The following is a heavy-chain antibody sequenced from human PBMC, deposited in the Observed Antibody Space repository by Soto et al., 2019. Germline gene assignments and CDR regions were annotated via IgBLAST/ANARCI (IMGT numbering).Heavy chain of an antibody. Sequence: SVKVSCKASGGTFSSYAISWVRQAPGQGLEWMGGIIPIFGTANYAQKFQGRVTITADKSTSTAYMELSSLRSEDTAAYYCARGGSYSLLGAFDIWGQGTMVTVSS. J-gene: IGHJ3*02. CDR3: ARGGSYSLLGAFDI. V-gene: IGHV1-69*06. D-gene: IGHD1-26*01. CDR2: IIPIFGTA. CDR1: GGTFSSYA.